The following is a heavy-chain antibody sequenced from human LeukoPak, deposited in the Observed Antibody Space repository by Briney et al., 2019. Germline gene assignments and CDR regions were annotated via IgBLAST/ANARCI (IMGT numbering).Heavy chain of an antibody. D-gene: IGHD6-13*01. CDR1: GFTFSSYA. Sequence: GGSLRLSCAASGFTFSSYAMSWVRQAPGKGLEWVSAISGSGGSTYYADSVKGRFTISRDNSKNTLYLQMNSLRAEDTAVYYCARDVGSSWYNNWFDPWGQGTLVTVSS. J-gene: IGHJ5*02. CDR3: ARDVGSSWYNNWFDP. CDR2: ISGSGGST. V-gene: IGHV3-23*01.